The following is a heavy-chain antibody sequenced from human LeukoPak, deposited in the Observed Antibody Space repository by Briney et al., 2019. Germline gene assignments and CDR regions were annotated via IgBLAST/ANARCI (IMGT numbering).Heavy chain of an antibody. D-gene: IGHD4-17*01. V-gene: IGHV3-30*02. CDR3: AKDLGYGDYYFDY. Sequence: GGSLRLSCAASGFTFSSYGMHWVRQAPGKRLEWVAFIRYDGSNKYYADSVKGRFTISRDNSKNTLYLQMNSLRAEDTAVYYCAKDLGYGDYYFDYWGQGTLVTVSS. J-gene: IGHJ4*02. CDR2: IRYDGSNK. CDR1: GFTFSSYG.